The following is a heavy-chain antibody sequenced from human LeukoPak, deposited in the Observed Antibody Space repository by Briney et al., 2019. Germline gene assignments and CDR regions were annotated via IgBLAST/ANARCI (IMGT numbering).Heavy chain of an antibody. D-gene: IGHD5-18*01. CDR1: GGSISSSSYY. CDR3: ARRPTAHADY. V-gene: IGHV4-39*01. Sequence: SETLSLTCTVSGGSISSSSYYWGWIRQPPGKGLEWIGSIYYSGSTYYNPSLKSRVTISVDTSKNQFSLKLSSVTAADTAVYYCARRPTAHADYWGQGTLVTVSS. CDR2: IYYSGST. J-gene: IGHJ4*02.